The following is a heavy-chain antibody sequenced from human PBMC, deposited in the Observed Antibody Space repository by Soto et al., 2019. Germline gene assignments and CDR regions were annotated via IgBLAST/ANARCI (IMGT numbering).Heavy chain of an antibody. CDR1: GFTFSSYG. CDR2: ISYDGSNK. D-gene: IGHD3-3*01. J-gene: IGHJ6*02. CDR3: AKDAYYDFWSGYPHYYYYGMDV. V-gene: IGHV3-30*18. Sequence: GGSLRLSCAASGFTFSSYGMHWVRQAPGKGLEWVAVISYDGSNKYYADSVKGRFTISRDNSKNTLYLQMNSLRAEDTAVYYCAKDAYYDFWSGYPHYYYYGMDVWGQGTMVTVSS.